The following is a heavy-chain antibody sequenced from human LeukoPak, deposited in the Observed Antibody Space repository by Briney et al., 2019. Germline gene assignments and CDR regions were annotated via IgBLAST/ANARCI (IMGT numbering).Heavy chain of an antibody. Sequence: GGSLRLSCAASGFTFSTYGMHWVRQAPGKGLEWVAVISYDGSNEYFVDSVKGRFTISRDNSRNILFLQMNSLRPEDTAVYYCARDLGVGAYLLFDYISSGLDSWGQEPWSPSPQ. CDR1: GFTFSTYG. CDR2: ISYDGSNE. CDR3: ARDLGVGAYLLFDYISSGLDS. V-gene: IGHV3-30*03. D-gene: IGHD6-6*01. J-gene: IGHJ5*01.